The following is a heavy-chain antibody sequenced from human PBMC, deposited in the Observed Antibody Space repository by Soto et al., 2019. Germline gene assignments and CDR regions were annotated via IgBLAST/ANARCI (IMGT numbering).Heavy chain of an antibody. CDR2: IYSGGST. Sequence: ESGGGLVQPGGSLRLSCAASGFTVSSNYMSWVRQAPGKGLEWVSVIYSGGSTYYADSVKGRFTISRDNSKNTLYLQMNSLRAEDTAVYYCARSTVTTSGAFDIWGQGTMVTVSS. V-gene: IGHV3-66*01. J-gene: IGHJ3*02. D-gene: IGHD4-17*01. CDR1: GFTVSSNY. CDR3: ARSTVTTSGAFDI.